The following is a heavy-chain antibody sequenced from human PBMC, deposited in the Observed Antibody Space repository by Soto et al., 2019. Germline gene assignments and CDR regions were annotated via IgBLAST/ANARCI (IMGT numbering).Heavy chain of an antibody. D-gene: IGHD6-13*01. Sequence: GGSLRLSCAASGFTFSSYGMHWVRQAPGKGLEWVAVIWYDGSNKYYADSVKGRFTISRDNSKNTLYLQMNSLRAEDTAVYYCVRFGIAAAGLQYYYYYYMDVWGKGTTVTVSS. J-gene: IGHJ6*03. CDR3: VRFGIAAAGLQYYYYYYMDV. CDR2: IWYDGSNK. V-gene: IGHV3-33*01. CDR1: GFTFSSYG.